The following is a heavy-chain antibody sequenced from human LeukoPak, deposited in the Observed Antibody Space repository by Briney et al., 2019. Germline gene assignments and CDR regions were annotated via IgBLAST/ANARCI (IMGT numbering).Heavy chain of an antibody. V-gene: IGHV3-7*03. CDR1: GFTFTTYW. D-gene: IGHD7-27*01. CDR3: AREYWGPEY. Sequence: GGSLRLSCAASGFTFTTYWMTWVRQAPGKGLEWLANIKQDGSDKHCVDSVKGRFTISRDNAKNSVYLQMNSLRAEDTAVYYCAREYWGPEYWGQGTLVTVSS. J-gene: IGHJ4*02. CDR2: IKQDGSDK.